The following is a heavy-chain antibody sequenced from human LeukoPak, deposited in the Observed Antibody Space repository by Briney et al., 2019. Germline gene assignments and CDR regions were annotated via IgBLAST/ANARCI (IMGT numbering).Heavy chain of an antibody. CDR3: AREDGLFDS. D-gene: IGHD5-24*01. CDR1: GYSISSYYY. V-gene: IGHV4-38-2*02. Sequence: SETLSLTCAVSGYSISSYYYWAWIRQPPGKGLEWIGNILHTGDTNYNPSLMSRLTLSVDSSNNQFSLRLTSVTAADTAVYYCAREDGLFDSWGQGTLVTVSS. CDR2: ILHTGDT. J-gene: IGHJ4*02.